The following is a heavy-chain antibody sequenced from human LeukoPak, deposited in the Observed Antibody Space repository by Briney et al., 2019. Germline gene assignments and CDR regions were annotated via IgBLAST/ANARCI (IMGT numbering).Heavy chain of an antibody. CDR2: IYTSGST. CDR3: ARGISQPSWVAFDI. D-gene: IGHD1-14*01. V-gene: IGHV4-61*02. CDR1: GGSISSGSYY. Sequence: SQTLSLTCTVSGGSISSGSYYWSWIRQPAGKGLEWIGRIYTSGSTNYNPSLKSRVTISVDTSKNQFSLKLSSVTAADTAVYYCARGISQPSWVAFDIWGQGTMVTVSS. J-gene: IGHJ3*02.